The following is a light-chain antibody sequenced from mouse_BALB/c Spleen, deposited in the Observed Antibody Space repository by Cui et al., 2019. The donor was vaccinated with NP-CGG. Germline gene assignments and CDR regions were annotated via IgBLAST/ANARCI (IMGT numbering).Light chain of an antibody. J-gene: IGLJ1*01. CDR3: ALWYSNHWV. Sequence: PVLTQDSALTTPPGETVTLTCRSSTGTVTTSNYANWVQEKPDHLFTGLIGGTNNRAPGVPARFSGSMIGDKAALTITGAQTEDEAIYFCALWYSNHWVFGGGTKLTVL. CDR2: GTN. V-gene: IGLV1*01. CDR1: TGTVTTSNY.